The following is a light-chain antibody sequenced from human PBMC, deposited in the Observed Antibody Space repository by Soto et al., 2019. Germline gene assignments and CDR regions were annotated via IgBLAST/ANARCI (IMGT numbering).Light chain of an antibody. CDR3: QQYNNLPPDT. Sequence: EIILTQSPASLSVSPGERATLSCRASQSVNNNLARYQQKPGQAPRLLIYGASTRATGIAGRFRGSGSGTEFTLTITSLQSEDFGVYFCQQYNNLPPDTFGQGTKLEIK. V-gene: IGKV3-15*01. CDR2: GAS. CDR1: QSVNNN. J-gene: IGKJ2*01.